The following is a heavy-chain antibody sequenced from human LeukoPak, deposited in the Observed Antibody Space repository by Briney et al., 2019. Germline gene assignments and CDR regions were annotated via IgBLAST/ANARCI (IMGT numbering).Heavy chain of an antibody. V-gene: IGHV3-7*01. Sequence: GGSLRLSCAASGFTFSSYWMSWVRQAPGKGLEWVATIKQDGSEKYYVDSVKGRFTISRDNAKNSLYLQMNSLRAEDTAVYYCARESCGGDCYSINWFDPWGQGTLVTVSS. J-gene: IGHJ5*02. CDR1: GFTFSSYW. CDR2: IKQDGSEK. CDR3: ARESCGGDCYSINWFDP. D-gene: IGHD2-21*02.